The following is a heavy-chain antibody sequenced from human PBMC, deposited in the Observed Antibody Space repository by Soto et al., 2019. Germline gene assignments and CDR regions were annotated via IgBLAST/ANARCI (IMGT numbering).Heavy chain of an antibody. CDR2: ISAYNGNT. J-gene: IGHJ6*02. V-gene: IGHV1-18*01. Sequence: GASVKVSCKASGYTFTSYGISWVRQAPGQGLEWMGWISAYNGNTNYAQKLQGRVTMTTDTSTSTAYMELRSLRSDDTAVYYCARMVGFDRYYYYGMDVWGQGTTVTVSS. CDR1: GYTFTSYG. CDR3: ARMVGFDRYYYYGMDV. D-gene: IGHD3-9*01.